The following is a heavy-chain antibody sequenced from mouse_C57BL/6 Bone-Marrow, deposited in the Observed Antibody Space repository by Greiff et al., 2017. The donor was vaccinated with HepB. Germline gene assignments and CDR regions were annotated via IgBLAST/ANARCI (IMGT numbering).Heavy chain of an antibody. J-gene: IGHJ3*01. D-gene: IGHD1-2*01. CDR2: IYPGSGST. V-gene: IGHV1-55*01. CDR1: GYTFTSYW. CDR3: ARGITTAPWFAY. Sequence: QVQLQQPGAELVKPGASVKMSCKASGYTFTSYWITWVKQRPGQGLEWIGDIYPGSGSTNYNEKFKSKATLTVDTSSSTAYMQLSSLTSEDSAVYYCARGITTAPWFAYWGKGALVTVSA.